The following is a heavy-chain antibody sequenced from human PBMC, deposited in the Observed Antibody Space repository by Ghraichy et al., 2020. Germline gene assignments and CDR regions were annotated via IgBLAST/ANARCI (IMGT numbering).Heavy chain of an antibody. CDR3: ARGEAGKIFDDFWSGDWGYFDL. J-gene: IGHJ2*01. D-gene: IGHD3-3*01. CDR1: GGSVNSDIKF. V-gene: IGHV4-61*01. Sequence: SETLSLTCTVSGGSVNSDIKFWSWMRQPPGKGLEYLGHVYPSGSSHYNPSLKSRVTISLDMSENHFSLKLISVTAADTAVYFCARGEAGKIFDDFWSGDWGYFDLWGRGTHVTVSS. CDR2: VYPSGSS.